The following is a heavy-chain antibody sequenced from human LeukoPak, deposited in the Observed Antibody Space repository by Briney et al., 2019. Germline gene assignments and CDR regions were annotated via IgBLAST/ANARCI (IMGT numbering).Heavy chain of an antibody. Sequence: SETLSLTCTVSGGSISSYYWSWIRQPAGKGLEWIGRIYTSGSTNYNPSLKSRVTMSVDTSKNQFSLKLSSVTAADTAVYYCARVGSGGYYYDSSGYYPRFWYFDLWGRGTLVTVSS. CDR3: ARVGSGGYYYDSSGYYPRFWYFDL. V-gene: IGHV4-4*07. CDR1: GGSISSYY. CDR2: IYTSGST. D-gene: IGHD3-22*01. J-gene: IGHJ2*01.